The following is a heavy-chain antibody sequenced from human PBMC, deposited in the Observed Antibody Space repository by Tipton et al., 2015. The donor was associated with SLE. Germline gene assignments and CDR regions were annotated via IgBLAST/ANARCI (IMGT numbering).Heavy chain of an antibody. D-gene: IGHD2-21*01. CDR3: ARGGGRWANYCGGDCFPGY. Sequence: TLSLTCTVSGDSISSHYWSWIRQPPGKGLEWIGYIYYSGSTSYNPSLKSRVTISVDTSKNQFSLKLSSVAAADTAVYYCARGGGRWANYCGGDCFPGYWGQGTLVTVSS. V-gene: IGHV4-59*11. J-gene: IGHJ4*02. CDR2: IYYSGST. CDR1: GDSISSHY.